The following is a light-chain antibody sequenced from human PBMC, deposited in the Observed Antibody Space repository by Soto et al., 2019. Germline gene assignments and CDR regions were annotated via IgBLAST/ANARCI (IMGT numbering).Light chain of an antibody. CDR2: DAS. V-gene: IGKV1-5*01. CDR1: QSISSW. CDR3: QQYNSYRT. J-gene: IGKJ1*01. Sequence: DIHMSQSPSSLSASVGDRFTITCRASQSISSWLAWYQQKPGKPPDLLIYDASRLESGVPSRLSGSGSGTDFTLTISSLQPDDYATYYCQQYNSYRTFGQGTKVDIK.